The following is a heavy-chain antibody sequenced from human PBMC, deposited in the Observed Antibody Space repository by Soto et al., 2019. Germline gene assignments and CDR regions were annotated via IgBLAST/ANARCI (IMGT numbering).Heavy chain of an antibody. J-gene: IGHJ4*02. D-gene: IGHD3-3*01. CDR3: ARDVPYYDSWGNYFLDY. Sequence: PGGSLRLTCAASGFTFSSYAMNWGRQSPGKGLEWVSVISGSGGSTYYADSVKGRFTISRDNSQKTLYLQMSSMRAEDTALYYCARDVPYYDSWGNYFLDYWGQGTPVTVSS. V-gene: IGHV3-23*01. CDR2: ISGSGGST. CDR1: GFTFSSYA.